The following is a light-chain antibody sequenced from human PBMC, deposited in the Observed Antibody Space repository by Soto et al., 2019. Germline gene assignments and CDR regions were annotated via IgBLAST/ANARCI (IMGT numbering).Light chain of an antibody. CDR3: GSYTRSXAHV. J-gene: IGLJ1*01. V-gene: IGLV2-14*01. CDR2: EVS. CDR1: SSDICGYND. Sequence: QSFLTQPASVSGSPVQSITIPCTGTSSDICGYNDFSWYQQHPGKAPKLMIYEVSHRPSGISNRFSGSKSGNTASLTISGLQAEDEADYYCGSYTRSXAHVVGTGTKVXV.